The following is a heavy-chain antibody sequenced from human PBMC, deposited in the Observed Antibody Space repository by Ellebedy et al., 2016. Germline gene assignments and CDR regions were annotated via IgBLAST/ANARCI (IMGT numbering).Heavy chain of an antibody. D-gene: IGHD6-19*01. CDR1: GYTFTNYA. J-gene: IGHJ4*02. V-gene: IGHV1-69*13. Sequence: SVKVSCXTSGYTFTNYAIHWVRLAPGQGLEWMGGIIPIFGTANYAQKFQGRVTITADESTSTAYMELSSLRSEDTAVYYCASRMYSSGFDYWGQGTLVTVSS. CDR3: ASRMYSSGFDY. CDR2: IIPIFGTA.